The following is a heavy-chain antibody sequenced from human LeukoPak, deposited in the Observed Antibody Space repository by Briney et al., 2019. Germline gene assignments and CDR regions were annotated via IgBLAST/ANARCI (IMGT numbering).Heavy chain of an antibody. Sequence: PGGSLRLSCAASGFTLSSYWMSWLRQAPGKGLEWVANIKQDGSEKYYVDSVKGRFTISRDNAKNSLYLQMNSLRAEDTAVYYCARDMGGDIVVVPAVSEYYFDYWGQGTLVTVSS. D-gene: IGHD2-2*01. V-gene: IGHV3-7*01. CDR1: GFTLSSYW. CDR2: IKQDGSEK. CDR3: ARDMGGDIVVVPAVSEYYFDY. J-gene: IGHJ4*02.